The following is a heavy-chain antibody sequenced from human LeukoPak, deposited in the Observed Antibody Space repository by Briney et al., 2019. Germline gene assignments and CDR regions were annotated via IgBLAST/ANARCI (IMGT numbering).Heavy chain of an antibody. J-gene: IGHJ4*02. CDR2: IYYSGST. CDR3: ARDLSGYDYYFDY. D-gene: IGHD5-12*01. CDR1: GGSISSGGYY. V-gene: IGHV4-31*03. Sequence: SETLSLTCTVSGGSISSGGYYWSWIRQHPGKGLEWIGYIYYSGSTYYNPSLKSRVTISVDTSKNQFSLKLSSVTAADTAVYYCARDLSGYDYYFDYWGQGTLVTVSS.